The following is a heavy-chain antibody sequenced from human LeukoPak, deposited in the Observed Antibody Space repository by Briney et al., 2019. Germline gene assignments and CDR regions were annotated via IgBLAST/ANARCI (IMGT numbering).Heavy chain of an antibody. CDR3: AKDRAYPNDVFDI. Sequence: GGSLRLSCAASGFIVSSNYMSWVRQAPGKGLEWVSVIYSGGSTYYADSVKGRFTISRDNSKNTLYLQMNSLRADDTALYYCAKDRAYPNDVFDIWGQGTMVTVS. CDR2: IYSGGST. D-gene: IGHD2-21*01. CDR1: GFIVSSNY. J-gene: IGHJ3*02. V-gene: IGHV3-53*01.